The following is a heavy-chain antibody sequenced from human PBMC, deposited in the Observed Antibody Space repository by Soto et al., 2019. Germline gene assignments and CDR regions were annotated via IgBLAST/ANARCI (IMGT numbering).Heavy chain of an antibody. Sequence: EVQLVESGGGLVQPGGSLRLSCAASGFTFSSYWMSWVRHAPGKGLEWLANIKQVGSEKYYVDSVKGRFTISRDNAKNSLYLQMNSLRAEDTAVYYCASINLELVEDSPDAFDIWGQGKMVTVSS. CDR1: GFTFSSYW. CDR3: ASINLELVEDSPDAFDI. CDR2: IKQVGSEK. D-gene: IGHD1-7*01. V-gene: IGHV3-7*01. J-gene: IGHJ3*02.